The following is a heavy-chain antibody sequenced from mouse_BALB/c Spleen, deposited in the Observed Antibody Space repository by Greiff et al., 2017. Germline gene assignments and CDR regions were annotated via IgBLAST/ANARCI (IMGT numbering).Heavy chain of an antibody. J-gene: IGHJ4*01. CDR3: AREDYRYDDGY. V-gene: IGHV5-4*02. CDR1: GFTFSDYY. D-gene: IGHD2-14*01. CDR2: ISDGGSYT. Sequence: EVKLVESGGGLVKPGGSLKLSCAASGFTFSDYYMYWVRQTPEKRLEWVATISDGGSYTYYPDSVKGRFTISRDNAKNNLYLQMSSLKSEDTAMYYCAREDYRYDDGYWGQGTSVTVSS.